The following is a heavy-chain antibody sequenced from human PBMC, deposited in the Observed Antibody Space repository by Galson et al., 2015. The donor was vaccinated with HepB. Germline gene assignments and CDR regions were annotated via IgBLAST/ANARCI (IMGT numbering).Heavy chain of an antibody. CDR2: INPNSGGT. V-gene: IGHV1-2*05. J-gene: IGHJ3*02. Sequence: SVKVSCKASGYTFTGYYMHWVRQAPGLGLEWMGRINPNSGGTNYAQKFQGRVTMTRDTSISTAYMELSRLRSDDTVVYYCARGRYSGYDWDAFDIWGQGTMVTVSS. CDR1: GYTFTGYY. CDR3: ARGRYSGYDWDAFDI. D-gene: IGHD5-12*01.